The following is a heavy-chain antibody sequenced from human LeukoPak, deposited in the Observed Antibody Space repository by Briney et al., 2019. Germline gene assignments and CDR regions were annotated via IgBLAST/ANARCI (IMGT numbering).Heavy chain of an antibody. CDR3: ARVAINDYGDYFDY. CDR1: GFTLSSYW. CDR2: MKPDGSEK. V-gene: IGHV3-7*01. Sequence: GGSLRLSCAGSGFTLSSYWMSWVRQAPVKGLGWVANMKPDGSEKYYVDSVKGRFTISRDNAKNSLYLQMNSLRAEDTAVYYCARVAINDYGDYFDYWGQGTLVTVSS. D-gene: IGHD4-17*01. J-gene: IGHJ4*02.